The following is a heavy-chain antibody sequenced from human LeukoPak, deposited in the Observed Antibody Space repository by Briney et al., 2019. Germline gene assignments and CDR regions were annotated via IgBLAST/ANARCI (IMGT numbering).Heavy chain of an antibody. CDR1: GFTFSSYA. J-gene: IGHJ4*02. V-gene: IGHV3-23*01. Sequence: PGGSLRLSCAASGFTFSSYAMSWVRQAPGKGLEWVSAISGSGGSTYYADSVKGRFTISRDNSKNTLYLQMNSLRAEDTAVYYCAKLFDRGYSGYDFPGLFIDYWGQGTLVTVSS. CDR2: ISGSGGST. CDR3: AKLFDRGYSGYDFPGLFIDY. D-gene: IGHD5-12*01.